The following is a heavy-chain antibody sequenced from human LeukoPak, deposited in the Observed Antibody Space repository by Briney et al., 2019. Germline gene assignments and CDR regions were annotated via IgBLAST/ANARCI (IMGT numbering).Heavy chain of an antibody. D-gene: IGHD3-3*01. CDR3: ARDRGGEWLRYYFDY. CDR2: ISSSGNTK. J-gene: IGHJ4*02. V-gene: IGHV3-11*04. Sequence: PGGSLRLSCAASGFTFSDFYMSWIRQAPGKGLEWVSYISSSGNTKYYADSVKGRFTMSRDNAKNSLYLQMDSLRVEDTAVYYCARDRGGEWLRYYFDYWGQGTLVTVSS. CDR1: GFTFSDFY.